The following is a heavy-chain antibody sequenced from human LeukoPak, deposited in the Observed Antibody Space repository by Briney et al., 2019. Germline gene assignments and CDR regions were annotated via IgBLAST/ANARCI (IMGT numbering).Heavy chain of an antibody. J-gene: IGHJ4*01. D-gene: IGHD1-1*01. CDR2: ITAYNGNR. CDR1: GYTFSNYG. Sequence: ASVKVSCKTSGYTFSNYGISWVRQAPGQGLEWMGWITAYNGNRLYAQRFQGRITLTTDTSTSTSYMELRSLEYDDTAIYYCARDNDKVVDHWGQGTLVTVSS. CDR3: ARDNDKVVDH. V-gene: IGHV1-18*01.